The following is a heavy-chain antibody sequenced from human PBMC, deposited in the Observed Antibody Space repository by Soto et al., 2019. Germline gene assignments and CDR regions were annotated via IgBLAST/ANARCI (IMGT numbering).Heavy chain of an antibody. Sequence: QVHLVQSGAEVKKPGASVKVSCKSSGYIFMHYAIHWVRQAPGQGFEWMGWIHAGDGKTKYPQSLQGRVTITRDTSASTVYMELSGLTSRDTAVYYCARVPRYTSDIVEVPDAMYEERFDPWGQGTLVTVSS. V-gene: IGHV1-3*01. D-gene: IGHD2-2*01. CDR3: ARVPRYTSDIVEVPDAMYEERFDP. CDR1: GYIFMHYA. J-gene: IGHJ5*02. CDR2: IHAGDGKT.